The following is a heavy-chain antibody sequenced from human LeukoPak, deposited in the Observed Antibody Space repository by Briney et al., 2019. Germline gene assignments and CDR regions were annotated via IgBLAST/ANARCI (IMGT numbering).Heavy chain of an antibody. CDR1: GGSFSGYY. CDR3: ARSLFHYDSSGYYRP. CDR2: INHSGST. Sequence: PSETLSLTCAVYGGSFSGYYWSWIRQPPGKGLEWIGEINHSGSTNYNPSLKSRVTISVDTSKNQFSLKLSSVTAADTAVYYCARSLFHYDSSGYYRPWGQGTLATVSS. J-gene: IGHJ5*02. V-gene: IGHV4-34*01. D-gene: IGHD3-22*01.